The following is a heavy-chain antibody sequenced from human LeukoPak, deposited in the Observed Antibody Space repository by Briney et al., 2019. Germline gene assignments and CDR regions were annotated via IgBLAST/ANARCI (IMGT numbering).Heavy chain of an antibody. CDR2: ISGSGGST. CDR1: GFTFSSYA. CDR3: AKDGTTTITFDY. J-gene: IGHJ4*02. V-gene: IGHV3-23*01. D-gene: IGHD1-1*01. Sequence: PGGSLRLSCVASGFTFSSYAMSWVRQAPGKGLEWVSVISGSGGSTYYRASVKGRFTISRDNSKNPLYQQMNSLRAEDTAVYYCAKDGTTTITFDYWGQGTLVTVSS.